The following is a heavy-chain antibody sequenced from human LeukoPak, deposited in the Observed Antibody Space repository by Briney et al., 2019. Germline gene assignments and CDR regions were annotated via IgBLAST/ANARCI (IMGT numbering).Heavy chain of an antibody. CDR2: INHSGST. J-gene: IGHJ4*02. CDR3: ARVTYYYDSSGTGNY. Sequence: SETLSLTCAVYGGSFSGYYWSWIRQPPGKGLEWIGEINHSGSTNYNPSLKSRVTISVDTSKNQFSLKLSSVTAADTAVYYCARVTYYYDSSGTGNYWGQGTLVTVSS. CDR1: GGSFSGYY. D-gene: IGHD3-22*01. V-gene: IGHV4-34*01.